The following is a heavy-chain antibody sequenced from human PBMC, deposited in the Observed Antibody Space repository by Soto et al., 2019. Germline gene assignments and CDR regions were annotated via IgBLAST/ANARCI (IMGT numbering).Heavy chain of an antibody. CDR2: IDPSDSYT. V-gene: IGHV5-10-1*01. CDR1: GYSFTSYW. CDR3: SERAGNYYGKGG. Sequence: PGESLKISCKGSGYSFTSYWISWVRQMPGKGLEWMGRIDPSDSYTNYSPSFQGHVTISADKSVSTAYLQWSSLKASDTAMYYCSERAGNYYGKGGRGQGTTVTVSS. J-gene: IGHJ6*02.